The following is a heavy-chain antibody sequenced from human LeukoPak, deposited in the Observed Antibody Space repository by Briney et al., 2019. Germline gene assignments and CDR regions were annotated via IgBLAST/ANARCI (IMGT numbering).Heavy chain of an antibody. Sequence: SQTPSLTCTVSGGSISSGSYYWSWIRQPTGKGLEWIGRIYSSGSTNYNPSLKSRVTISVDTSKNQFSLKLSSVTAADTAVYYCAREPNTVLDYWGQGTLVTVSS. CDR2: IYSSGST. CDR3: AREPNTVLDY. D-gene: IGHD4-11*01. CDR1: GGSISSGSYY. J-gene: IGHJ4*02. V-gene: IGHV4-61*02.